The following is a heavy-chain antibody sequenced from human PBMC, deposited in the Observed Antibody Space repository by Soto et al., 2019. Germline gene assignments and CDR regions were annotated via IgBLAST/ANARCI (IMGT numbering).Heavy chain of an antibody. CDR2: IWYDGSNK. J-gene: IGHJ6*02. V-gene: IGHV3-33*01. Sequence: GGSLRLSCAASGFTFSSYGMHWVRQAPGKGLEWVAVIWYDGSNKYYADSVKGRFTISRDNSKNTLYLQMNSLRAEDTAVYYCARERIAAAGNYYYYYGMDVWGQGTTVTVSS. D-gene: IGHD6-13*01. CDR1: GFTFSSYG. CDR3: ARERIAAAGNYYYYYGMDV.